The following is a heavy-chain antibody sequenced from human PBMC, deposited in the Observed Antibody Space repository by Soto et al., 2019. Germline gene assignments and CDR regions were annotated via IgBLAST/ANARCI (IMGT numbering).Heavy chain of an antibody. V-gene: IGHV3-74*01. Sequence: EVQLVESGGGLVQPGGSLRLSCAASGFTFTNYWMHWVRQAPGKGLQWVARVDGEGSGTSYADSVKGRFTISRDNAKNPLSLQVHRLWADDTAVYYCGSVFEHWGWGALVNFSS. J-gene: IGHJ4*02. CDR1: GFTFTNYW. D-gene: IGHD1-26*01. CDR3: GSVFEH. CDR2: VDGEGSGT.